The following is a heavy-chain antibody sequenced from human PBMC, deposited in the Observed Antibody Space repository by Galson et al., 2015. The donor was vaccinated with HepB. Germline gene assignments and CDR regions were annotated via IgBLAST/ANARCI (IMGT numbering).Heavy chain of an antibody. J-gene: IGHJ4*02. D-gene: IGHD3-3*01. CDR3: ARGAFYALWSGYTDGRYYLDF. V-gene: IGHV1-18*04. CDR1: GYTFSNYD. Sequence: SVKVSCKASGYTFSNYDISWVRQAPGQGLEWMGWISAYNGNTKYSQKLQGRVTLTTDTSTSTAYMELRSLISDDTAVYYCARGAFYALWSGYTDGRYYLDFWGQGTLVTVSS. CDR2: ISAYNGNT.